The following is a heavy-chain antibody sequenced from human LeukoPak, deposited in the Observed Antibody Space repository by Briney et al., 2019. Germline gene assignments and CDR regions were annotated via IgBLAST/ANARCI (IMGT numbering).Heavy chain of an antibody. D-gene: IGHD4-17*01. CDR1: GGSISSGGYY. CDR2: IYYSGST. Sequence: SQTLSLTCTVSGGSISSGGYYWSWIRQHPGKGLEWIGSIYYSGSTYYNPSLKSRVTISVDTSKNQFSLKLSSVTAADTAVYYCARPRLRGLNNWFDPWGQGTLVTVSS. CDR3: ARPRLRGLNNWFDP. V-gene: IGHV4-30-2*03. J-gene: IGHJ5*02.